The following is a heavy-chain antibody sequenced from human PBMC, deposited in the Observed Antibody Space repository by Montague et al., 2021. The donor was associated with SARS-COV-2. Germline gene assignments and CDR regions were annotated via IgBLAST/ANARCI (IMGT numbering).Heavy chain of an antibody. J-gene: IGHJ4*02. CDR3: ARGGTIFGVITFPFDY. V-gene: IGHV4-34*09. CDR2: INHSGST. D-gene: IGHD3-3*01. Sequence: TLSLTCAVYGGSFSGYYWSWIRQPPGKGLEWIGEINHSGSTNYNPSLKGRVTISVDTSKNQFSLKLSSVTAADTAVYYCARGGTIFGVITFPFDYWGQGTLVTVSS. CDR1: GGSFSGYY.